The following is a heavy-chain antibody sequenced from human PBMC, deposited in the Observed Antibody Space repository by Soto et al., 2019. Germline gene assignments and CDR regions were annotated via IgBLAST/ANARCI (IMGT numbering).Heavy chain of an antibody. CDR3: ARDSTRKYYMDV. J-gene: IGHJ6*03. CDR1: GFTVSSNY. CDR2: IYSGGST. Sequence: GGSLRLSCAASGFTVSSNYMSWVRQAPGKGLEWVSVIYSGGSTYYADSVKGRFTISIHNSKNTLYLQMNSLRAEDTAVYYCARDSTRKYYMDVWGKGTTVTVSS. V-gene: IGHV3-53*04.